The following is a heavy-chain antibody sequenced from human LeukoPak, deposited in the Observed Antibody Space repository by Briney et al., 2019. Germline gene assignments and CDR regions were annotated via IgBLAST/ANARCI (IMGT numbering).Heavy chain of an antibody. V-gene: IGHV3-23*01. Sequence: GGSLRLSCAASGFTFSSYGMSWVRQAPGKWLEWVSAISGSGGSTYYADSVKGRFTISRDNSKNTLYLQMNSLRAEDTAVYYCAKDGYYDSSGYPYFGYYYYYMDVWGKGTTVTISS. CDR1: GFTFSSYG. CDR3: AKDGYYDSSGYPYFGYYYYYMDV. J-gene: IGHJ6*03. CDR2: ISGSGGST. D-gene: IGHD3-22*01.